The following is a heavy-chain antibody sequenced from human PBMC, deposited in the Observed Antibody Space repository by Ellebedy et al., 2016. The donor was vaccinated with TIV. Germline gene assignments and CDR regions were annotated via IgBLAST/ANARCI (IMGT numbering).Heavy chain of an antibody. Sequence: GESLKIPCAAPGFTVSSNYMSWVRPAPGKGLEWVSFIYSAGSTYYADSVKGRFTISRDNSKSTVYLQLNSLRAEDTAVYYCARVDRGLAFDIWGQGTMVTVSS. CDR1: GFTVSSNY. CDR3: ARVDRGLAFDI. V-gene: IGHV3-53*01. J-gene: IGHJ3*02. CDR2: IYSAGST. D-gene: IGHD3-16*01.